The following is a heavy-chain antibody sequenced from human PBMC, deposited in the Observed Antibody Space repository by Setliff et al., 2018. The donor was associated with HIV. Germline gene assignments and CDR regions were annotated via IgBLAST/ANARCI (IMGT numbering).Heavy chain of an antibody. CDR3: ARGPSSTHWSPGYFQH. Sequence: GGSLRLSCAASGFTFTNRYMTWVRQAPGKGLEWVANINEGGSEKYYVDSVKGRFTISRDNAKNSLYLQVNNLRAEDTAVYYCARGPSSTHWSPGYFQHWGQGTPVTVSS. J-gene: IGHJ1*01. CDR1: GFTFTNRY. V-gene: IGHV3-7*03. CDR2: INEGGSEK. D-gene: IGHD2-8*02.